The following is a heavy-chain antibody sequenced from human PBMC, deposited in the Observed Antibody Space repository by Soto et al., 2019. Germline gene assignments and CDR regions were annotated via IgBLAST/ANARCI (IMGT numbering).Heavy chain of an antibody. CDR1: GFTFRRYW. Sequence: PGGSLRLSCAASGFTFRRYWMHWVRQGPEKGLVWVSRINSDGSSTYYADSVKGRFTISRDNAKNTLYLQMNSLRAEDTAVYYCARDLDFWSGYYAYWGQGTFVTVSS. J-gene: IGHJ4*02. V-gene: IGHV3-74*01. CDR2: INSDGSST. D-gene: IGHD3-3*01. CDR3: ARDLDFWSGYYAY.